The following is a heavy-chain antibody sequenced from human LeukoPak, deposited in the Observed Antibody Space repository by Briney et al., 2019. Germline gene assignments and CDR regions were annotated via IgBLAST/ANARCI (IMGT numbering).Heavy chain of an antibody. D-gene: IGHD6-19*01. Sequence: GGSLRLFCSASGFTVSSNYMSWVRQAPGKGLEGVSVIYSGGSTYYADSVKGRFTISRDNSKNTLYLKMNSLRAEDTAVYYCAREVGSSGWLDYWGQGTLVTVSS. J-gene: IGHJ4*02. CDR1: GFTVSSNY. CDR3: AREVGSSGWLDY. V-gene: IGHV3-66*01. CDR2: IYSGGST.